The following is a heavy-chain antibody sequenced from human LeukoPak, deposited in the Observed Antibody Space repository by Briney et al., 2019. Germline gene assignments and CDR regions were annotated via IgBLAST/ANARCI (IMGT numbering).Heavy chain of an antibody. J-gene: IGHJ4*02. CDR1: GYTFTSYG. Sequence: GASVKVSCKASGYTFTSYGISWVRQAPGQGLEWMGWISAYNGNTNYAQKLQGRVTMTTDTSTSTAYMELRSLRSDDAAVYYCARDDFWSGYYREFDYWGQGTLVTVSS. V-gene: IGHV1-18*01. D-gene: IGHD3-3*01. CDR3: ARDDFWSGYYREFDY. CDR2: ISAYNGNT.